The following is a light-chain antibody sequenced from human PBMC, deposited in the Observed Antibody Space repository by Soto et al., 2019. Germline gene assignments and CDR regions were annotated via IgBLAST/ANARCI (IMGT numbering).Light chain of an antibody. CDR1: SSDVGSYDR. V-gene: IGLV2-23*02. Sequence: QSALTQPASVYGSPVQSITISCTGTSSDVGSYDRVSWYQQHQGKVPKLIIYEVTKRPSGLSNRFSGSKSGNTASLTISGLQAEDEANYYCCSYANSATWVFGVGTKLTVL. CDR3: CSYANSATWV. CDR2: EVT. J-gene: IGLJ3*02.